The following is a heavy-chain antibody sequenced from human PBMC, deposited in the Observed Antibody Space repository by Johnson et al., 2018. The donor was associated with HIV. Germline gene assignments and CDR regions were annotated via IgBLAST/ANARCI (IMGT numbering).Heavy chain of an antibody. J-gene: IGHJ3*02. CDR1: GFTFSTYD. D-gene: IGHD5-24*01. CDR3: ARDEPYNLNAFDI. V-gene: IGHV3-30-3*01. CDR2: ISYDGSNK. Sequence: QVQLVESGGGVVQPGRSLRLSCAASGFTFSTYDMHWVRQAPGKGLEWVAIISYDGSNKYYADSVKGRFTISRDNSKNTLYLQMNSLRAEDTAVYYCARDEPYNLNAFDIWGQGTMVTVSS.